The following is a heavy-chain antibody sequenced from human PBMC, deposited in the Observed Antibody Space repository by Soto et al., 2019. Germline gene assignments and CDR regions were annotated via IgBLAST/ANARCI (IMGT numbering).Heavy chain of an antibody. CDR2: IWYDGSNK. J-gene: IGHJ4*02. CDR3: ARGRYLPGDY. D-gene: IGHD2-15*01. Sequence: QVQLVESGGGVVQPGRSLRLSCAASGFTFSSYGMHWVRPAPGKGLEWVAVIWYDGSNKYYADAVKGRFTITRDNSKNTLYLQMNSLRAEDTAVYYCARGRYLPGDYWGQGTLVTVSS. V-gene: IGHV3-33*01. CDR1: GFTFSSYG.